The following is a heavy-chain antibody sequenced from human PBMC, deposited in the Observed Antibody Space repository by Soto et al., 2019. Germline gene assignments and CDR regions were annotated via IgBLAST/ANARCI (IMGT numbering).Heavy chain of an antibody. Sequence: QVQLVQSGAAVKKPGASVMLSCKASGYTFTSYYMHWVRQAPGQGLEWMGIINPDGGSTRYAQKFQRRVTMTRDTSTSTFYRELSSLRSEDTAVYYCATAPRGGVIITTYSAHIDYWGQGTLVTVSS. V-gene: IGHV1-46*01. CDR1: GYTFTSYY. CDR2: INPDGGST. J-gene: IGHJ4*02. CDR3: ATAPRGGVIITTYSAHIDY. D-gene: IGHD3-3*01.